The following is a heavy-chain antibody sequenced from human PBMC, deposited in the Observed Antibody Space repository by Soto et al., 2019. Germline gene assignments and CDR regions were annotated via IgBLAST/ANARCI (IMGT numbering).Heavy chain of an antibody. D-gene: IGHD6-19*01. CDR2: ISWNSGSI. V-gene: IGHV3-9*01. CDR3: AKARSVAAHFDY. CDR1: GFTFDDYA. J-gene: IGHJ4*02. Sequence: GGSLRLSCAASGFTFDDYAMHWVRQAPGKGLEWVSGISWNSGSIGYADSVKGRFTISRDNAKNSLYLQMNSLRAEDTALYYCAKARSVAAHFDYWGQGTLVTVSS.